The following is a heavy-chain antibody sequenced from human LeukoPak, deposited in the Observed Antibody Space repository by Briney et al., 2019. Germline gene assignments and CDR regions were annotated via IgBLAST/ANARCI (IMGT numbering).Heavy chain of an antibody. CDR1: GGSISSYY. D-gene: IGHD3-22*01. CDR2: IYYSGST. J-gene: IGHJ3*02. CDR3: AGALVVVSDAFDI. V-gene: IGHV4-59*01. Sequence: TSETLSLTCTVSGGSISSYYWSWIRQPPGKGLEWIGYIYYSGSTNYNPSLKSRVTISVDTSKNQFSLKLSSVTAADTAVYYCAGALVVVSDAFDIWGQGTMVTVSS.